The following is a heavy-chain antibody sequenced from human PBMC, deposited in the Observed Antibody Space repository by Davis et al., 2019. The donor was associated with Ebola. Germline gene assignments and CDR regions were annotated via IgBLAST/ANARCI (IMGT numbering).Heavy chain of an antibody. CDR1: GFTFSTYA. V-gene: IGHV3-23*01. CDR2: ISGGAGGT. D-gene: IGHD3/OR15-3a*01. Sequence: GESLKISCAASGFTFSTYAMTWVRQAPGKGLEWVSAISGGAGGTHYADSVKGRFTISRGNSKNTLYLQMNSLGAEDTAVYYCAKNFGLLDYWGQGTLVTVSS. CDR3: AKNFGLLDY. J-gene: IGHJ4*02.